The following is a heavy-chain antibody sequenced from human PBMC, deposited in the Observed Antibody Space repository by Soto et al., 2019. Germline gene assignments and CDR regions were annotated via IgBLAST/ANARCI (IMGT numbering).Heavy chain of an antibody. V-gene: IGHV1-3*01. CDR3: ARDLDTACFDY. CDR2: INAGNGNT. CDR1: GYTFTSYA. J-gene: IGHJ4*02. D-gene: IGHD5-18*01. Sequence: QVQLVQSGAEVKKPGASVKVSCKASGYTFTSYAMHWVRQAPGQRLEWMGWINAGNGNTKYSQKFQGRVTITRDTSASTAYMELSSLRSEDTDVYYCARDLDTACFDYWGQGTLVTVSS.